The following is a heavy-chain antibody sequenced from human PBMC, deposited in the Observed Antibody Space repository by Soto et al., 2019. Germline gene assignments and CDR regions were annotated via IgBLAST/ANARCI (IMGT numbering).Heavy chain of an antibody. CDR1: GYSFTSYW. CDR2: IYPCDSDT. Sequence: PXESVKISCKGSGYSFTSYWIGWVGQIPGKGLEWMGIIYPCDSDTRYSPCFQGQVTISADKSISTAYLQWSSLKASDTAMYYCARVGGYCSSTSCPYYYYGMDVWGQGTTVTVSS. J-gene: IGHJ6*02. CDR3: ARVGGYCSSTSCPYYYYGMDV. V-gene: IGHV5-51*01. D-gene: IGHD2-2*01.